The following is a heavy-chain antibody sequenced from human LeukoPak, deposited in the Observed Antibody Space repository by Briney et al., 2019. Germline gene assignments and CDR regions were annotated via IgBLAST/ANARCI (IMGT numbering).Heavy chain of an antibody. J-gene: IGHJ4*02. Sequence: SETLSLTCTVSGGSISSGGYYWSWIRQHPGKGLEWIGYIYYSGSTYYNPSPKSRVTISVDTSKNQFSLKLSSVTAADTAVYYCAREHSWDFWSGYYTDYWGQGTLVTVSS. V-gene: IGHV4-31*03. CDR1: GGSISSGGYY. CDR3: AREHSWDFWSGYYTDY. CDR2: IYYSGST. D-gene: IGHD3-3*01.